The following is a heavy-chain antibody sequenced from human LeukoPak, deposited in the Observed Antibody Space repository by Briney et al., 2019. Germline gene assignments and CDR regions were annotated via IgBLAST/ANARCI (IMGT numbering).Heavy chain of an antibody. D-gene: IGHD2/OR15-2a*01. V-gene: IGHV4-59*12. CDR1: GGSIRNYY. Sequence: TSETLSLTCTVSGGSIRNYYWSWIRQPPGKGLEWIGYIYYSGSINYNPSLKSRVTTSVDMSKNQFSLKLSSVTAADTAVYYCARRGPGWVNRVNYYYYYMDVWGKGTTVTISS. CDR3: ARRGPGWVNRVNYYYYYMDV. CDR2: IYYSGSI. J-gene: IGHJ6*03.